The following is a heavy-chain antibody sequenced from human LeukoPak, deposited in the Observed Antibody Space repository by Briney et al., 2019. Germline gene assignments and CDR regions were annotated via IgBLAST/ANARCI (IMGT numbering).Heavy chain of an antibody. CDR1: GGSISIYY. J-gene: IGHJ2*01. CDR3: AGAPYGSGSYYKGDWYFDL. Sequence: SETLSLTCTVSGGSISIYYWSWIRQPPGKGLEWIGYIYYSGSTNYNPSLKSRVTISVDTSKNQFSLKLSSVTAADTAVYYCAGAPYGSGSYYKGDWYFDLWGRGTLVTVSS. V-gene: IGHV4-59*08. D-gene: IGHD3-10*01. CDR2: IYYSGST.